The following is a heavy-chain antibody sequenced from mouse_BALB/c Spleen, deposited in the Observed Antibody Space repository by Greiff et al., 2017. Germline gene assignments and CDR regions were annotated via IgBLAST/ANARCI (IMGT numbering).Heavy chain of an antibody. Sequence: EVKLQESGPELVKPGASVKISCKASGYTFTDYNMHWVKQSHGKSLEWIGYIYPYNGGTGYNQKFKSKATLTVDNSSSTAYMELRSLTSEDSAVYYCARGAYYGSSYFDYWGQGTTLTVSS. D-gene: IGHD1-1*01. CDR1: GYTFTDYN. J-gene: IGHJ2*01. CDR3: ARGAYYGSSYFDY. CDR2: IYPYNGGT. V-gene: IGHV1S29*02.